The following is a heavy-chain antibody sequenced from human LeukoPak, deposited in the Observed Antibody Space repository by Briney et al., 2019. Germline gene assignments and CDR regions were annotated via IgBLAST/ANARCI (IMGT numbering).Heavy chain of an antibody. CDR2: INPNSGGT. V-gene: IGHV1-2*05. CDR1: GYTFTGYY. D-gene: IGHD2-2*01. CDR3: ARMPAGSSTTNDY. J-gene: IGHJ4*02. Sequence: EASVKVSCKASGYTFTGYYMHWVRQAPGQGLEWMGRINPNSGGTNYAQKFQGRVTMTRDTSISTAYMELSRLRSDDTVVYYCARMPAGSSTTNDYWGQGTLVTVSS.